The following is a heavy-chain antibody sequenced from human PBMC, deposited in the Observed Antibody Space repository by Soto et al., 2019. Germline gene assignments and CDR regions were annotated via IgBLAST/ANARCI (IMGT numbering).Heavy chain of an antibody. J-gene: IGHJ3*02. V-gene: IGHV4-30-2*01. CDR1: GGSLSSSAYS. Sequence: TLSLTCAVSGGSLSSSAYSWSWIRQPPGKGLEWIGFIYQSGSTYYNPSLKSRVTMSLDRPKNQFSLKLSSVTAADTAVYYCARELLFYDSDGFSWDDACDIWGQGT. D-gene: IGHD3-22*01. CDR3: ARELLFYDSDGFSWDDACDI. CDR2: IYQSGST.